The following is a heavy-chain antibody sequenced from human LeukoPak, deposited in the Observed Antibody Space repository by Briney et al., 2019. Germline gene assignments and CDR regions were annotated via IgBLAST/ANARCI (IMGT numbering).Heavy chain of an antibody. Sequence: SETLSLTCTVSGGSISSSRFFWAWIRQPPGKGLEWIGNINFSGTTYYNPSLKSRVTLSVDPSKNQFSLRLSSVTAADTAVYYCARSAINSSFDAFDIWGQGTMVTVSS. J-gene: IGHJ3*02. D-gene: IGHD6-13*01. CDR1: GGSISSSRFF. V-gene: IGHV4-39*01. CDR3: ARSAINSSFDAFDI. CDR2: INFSGTT.